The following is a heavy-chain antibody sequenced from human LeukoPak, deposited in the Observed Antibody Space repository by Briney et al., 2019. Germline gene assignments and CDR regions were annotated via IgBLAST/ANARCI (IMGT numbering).Heavy chain of an antibody. CDR2: IYHSGST. CDR3: ASENKYYYDSSGSLSAWFDP. J-gene: IGHJ5*02. CDR1: GYSISSGYY. D-gene: IGHD3-22*01. V-gene: IGHV4-38-2*02. Sequence: SETLSLTCTVSGYSISSGYYWGWIRQPPGKGLEWIGSIYHSGSTYYNPSLKSRVTISVDTSKNQFSLKLSSVTAADTAVYYCASENKYYYDSSGSLSAWFDPWGQGTLVTVSS.